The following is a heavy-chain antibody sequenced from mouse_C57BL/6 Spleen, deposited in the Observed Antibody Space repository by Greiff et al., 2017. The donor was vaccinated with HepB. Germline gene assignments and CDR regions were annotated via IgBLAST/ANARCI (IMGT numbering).Heavy chain of an antibody. CDR1: GFTFSDYG. J-gene: IGHJ1*03. Sequence: VQLKESGGGLVKPGGSLKLSCAASGFTFSDYGMHWVRQAPEKGLEWVAYISSGSSTIYYADTVKGRFTISRDNAKNTLFLQMTSLRSEDTAMYYCATYYYGSSYGYFYVWGTGTTVTVSS. CDR2: ISSGSSTI. V-gene: IGHV5-17*01. D-gene: IGHD1-1*01. CDR3: ATYYYGSSYGYFYV.